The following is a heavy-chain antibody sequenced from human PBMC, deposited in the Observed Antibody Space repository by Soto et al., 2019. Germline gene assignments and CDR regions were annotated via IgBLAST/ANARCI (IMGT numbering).Heavy chain of an antibody. D-gene: IGHD2-2*01. V-gene: IGHV4-30-4*01. CDR3: AKYYCSGARCFLFDS. CDR2: IFYSGST. CDR1: GGSITSTDYY. J-gene: IGHJ4*02. Sequence: SETLSLTCSVSGGSITSTDYYWSWFRQPPGKRLEWIGYIFYSGSTYYNPSLKSRVAFSVDTSKNQFSLQLTSVTAADTAVYYCAKYYCSGARCFLFDSWGQGTRVTSPQ.